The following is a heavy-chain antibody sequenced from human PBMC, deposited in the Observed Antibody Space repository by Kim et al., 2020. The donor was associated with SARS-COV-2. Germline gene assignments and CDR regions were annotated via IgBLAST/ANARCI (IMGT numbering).Heavy chain of an antibody. CDR3: ARVDGGITMVRGVANYGMDV. V-gene: IGHV4-31*03. CDR2: IYYSGST. CDR1: GVSISSGGYY. Sequence: SETLSLTCTVSGVSISSGGYYWSWIRQHPGKGLEWIGYIYYSGSTYYNPSLKSRVTISVDTSKKQFSLKLSSVTAADTAVYYCARVDGGITMVRGVANYGMDVWGQGTTVTVSS. J-gene: IGHJ6*02. D-gene: IGHD3-10*01.